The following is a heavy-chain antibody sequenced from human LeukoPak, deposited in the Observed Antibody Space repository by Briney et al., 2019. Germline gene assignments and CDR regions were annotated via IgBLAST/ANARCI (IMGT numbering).Heavy chain of an antibody. CDR1: GFTFRNYW. Sequence: HPGGSLRLSCAASGFTFRNYWMSWVRQAPGTGLEWVANIKQDGSDRNYMTSVRGRFTISRDNAESSLYLQMNSLRVEDTAVYYCVRNLAVAGTCFDSWGRGTLVTVSS. V-gene: IGHV3-7*03. D-gene: IGHD6-19*01. CDR3: VRNLAVAGTCFDS. J-gene: IGHJ4*02. CDR2: IKQDGSDR.